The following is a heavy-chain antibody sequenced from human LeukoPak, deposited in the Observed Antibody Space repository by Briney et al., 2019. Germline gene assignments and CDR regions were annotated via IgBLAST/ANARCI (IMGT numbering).Heavy chain of an antibody. CDR1: GASISSGDYF. D-gene: IGHD2-2*02. V-gene: IGHV4-39*07. Sequence: SETLSLTCAVSGASISSGDYFWGWIRQPPGKGLEWIGSMYYSGNTYSKPSLKSRVTISVDTSKNQFSLRLSFVTAADTAVYYCARDPGYCSSSNCYTYSFAFWGQGTMVTVSS. CDR2: MYYSGNT. J-gene: IGHJ3*01. CDR3: ARDPGYCSSSNCYTYSFAF.